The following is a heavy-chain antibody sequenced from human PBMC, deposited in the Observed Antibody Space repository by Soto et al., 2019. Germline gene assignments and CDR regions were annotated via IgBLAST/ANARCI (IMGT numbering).Heavy chain of an antibody. V-gene: IGHV4-59*08. J-gene: IGHJ4*02. D-gene: IGHD2-15*01. CDR3: ARHLDSNRWYYCDY. CDR2: IDYSGSA. CDR1: GGSISSSY. Sequence: SETLSLTCTVSGGSISSSYWSLIRQPPGKGLEWIGYIDYSGSANYNPSLKSRVTISIDTSKNQFSLKLSSVTAADTAVYYCARHLDSNRWYYCDYWGQGTLVTVSS.